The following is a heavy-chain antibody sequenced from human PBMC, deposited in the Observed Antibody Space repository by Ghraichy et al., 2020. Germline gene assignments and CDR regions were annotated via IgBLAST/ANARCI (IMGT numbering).Heavy chain of an antibody. CDR2: IKEDGSEQ. Sequence: GGSLRLSCAASGFTVSSNWMSWVRQSPGRGLEWVANIKEDGSEQYYMDSVKGRFTIARDNAKNSLYLQMNSLRAEDTAVYYCARDASGYYSWGQGTLVTVSS. CDR1: GFTVSSNW. J-gene: IGHJ4*02. D-gene: IGHD3-22*01. V-gene: IGHV3-7*01. CDR3: ARDASGYYS.